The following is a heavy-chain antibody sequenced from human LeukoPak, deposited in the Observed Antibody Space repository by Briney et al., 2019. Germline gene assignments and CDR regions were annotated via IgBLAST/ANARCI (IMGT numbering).Heavy chain of an antibody. J-gene: IGHJ4*02. CDR2: INHSGST. V-gene: IGHV4-34*01. CDR1: GGSFSGYY. Sequence: SETLSLTCAVYGGSFSGYYWSWIRQPPGKGLEWIGEINHSGSTDYNPSLKSRVTISVDTSKNQFSLKLSSVTAADTAVYYCAXXYGYSSGWYHYWGQGTLVTVSS. CDR3: AXXYGYSSGWYHY. D-gene: IGHD6-19*01.